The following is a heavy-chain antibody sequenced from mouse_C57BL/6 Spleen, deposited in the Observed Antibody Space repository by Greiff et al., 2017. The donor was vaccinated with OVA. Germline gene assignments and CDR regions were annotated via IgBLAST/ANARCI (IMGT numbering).Heavy chain of an antibody. CDR2: ISSGGSYT. CDR3: ARQGSGSSIYYAMDY. J-gene: IGHJ4*01. D-gene: IGHD1-1*01. CDR1: GFTFSSYG. V-gene: IGHV5-6*01. Sequence: EVKLQESGGDLVKPGGSLKLSCAASGFTFSSYGMSWVRQTPDKRLEWVATISSGGSYTYYPDSVKGRFTISRDNAKNTLYLQMSSLKSEDTAMYYCARQGSGSSIYYAMDYWGQGTSVTVSS.